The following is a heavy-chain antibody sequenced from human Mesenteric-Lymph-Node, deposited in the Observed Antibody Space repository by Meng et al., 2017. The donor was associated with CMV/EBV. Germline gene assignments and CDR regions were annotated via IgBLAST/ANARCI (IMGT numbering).Heavy chain of an antibody. CDR3: AKHHGMYSSDYLGYFDY. J-gene: IGHJ4*02. Sequence: ASVKVSCKASGYTFTSFGISWVRQAPGQGLEWMGWISNDNHRTHYAQTLQGRVTMTTDTSTNTAYMELSSLTPADTAVYYCAKHHGMYSSDYLGYFDYWGQGTLVTVSS. CDR1: GYTFTSFG. CDR2: ISNDNHRT. D-gene: IGHD6-19*01. V-gene: IGHV1-18*01.